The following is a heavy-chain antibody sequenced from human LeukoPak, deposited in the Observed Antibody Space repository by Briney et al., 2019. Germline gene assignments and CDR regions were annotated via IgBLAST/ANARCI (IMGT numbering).Heavy chain of an antibody. Sequence: GGSLRLSCAAFGLTFNKYWMSWVRQAPGKGLEWVANIKQDGSEKYYVDSVKGRFTISRDNAKNSLYLQMNSLRAEDTAVYYCVRGVELTGYSDYWGRGTLVTVSS. V-gene: IGHV3-7*01. J-gene: IGHJ4*02. CDR2: IKQDGSEK. D-gene: IGHD3-9*01. CDR3: VRGVELTGYSDY. CDR1: GLTFNKYW.